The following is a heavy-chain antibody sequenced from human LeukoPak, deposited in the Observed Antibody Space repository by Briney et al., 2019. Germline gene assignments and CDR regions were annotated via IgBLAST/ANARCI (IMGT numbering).Heavy chain of an antibody. J-gene: IGHJ5*02. V-gene: IGHV4-39*07. D-gene: IGHD3-10*01. CDR1: GGSISSSSYY. Sequence: SETLSLTCTVSGGSISSSSYYWGWIRQPPGKGLEWIGSIYYSGSTYYNPSLKSRVTISVDTSKNQFSLKLSSVTAADTAVYYCARPYYGSGTNWFDPWGQGTLVTVSS. CDR2: IYYSGST. CDR3: ARPYYGSGTNWFDP.